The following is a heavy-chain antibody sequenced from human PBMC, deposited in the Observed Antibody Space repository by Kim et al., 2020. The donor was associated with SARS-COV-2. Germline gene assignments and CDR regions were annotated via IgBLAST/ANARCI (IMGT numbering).Heavy chain of an antibody. CDR1: SASISSYY. CDR2: IYFRGNT. J-gene: IGHJ4*01. Sequence: SETLSLTCSVSSASISSYYWSWIRQPPGKALEWIGDIYFRGNTNYNPSLKSRVTISVDTSKNQFSLKLSSLTAADTAVYYCVRRNSLFDGSAYSYYFDF. CDR3: VRRNSLFDGSAYSYYFDF. V-gene: IGHV4-59*08. D-gene: IGHD3-22*01.